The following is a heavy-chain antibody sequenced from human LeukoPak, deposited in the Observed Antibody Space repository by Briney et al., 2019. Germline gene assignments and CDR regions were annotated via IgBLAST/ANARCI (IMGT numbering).Heavy chain of an antibody. CDR1: GFTLSSYW. CDR2: IKQDGSEI. V-gene: IGHV3-7*04. D-gene: IGHD4-23*01. CDR3: ARADYGGNLFFDY. J-gene: IGHJ4*02. Sequence: GGSLRLSCAASGFTLSSYWMSWVRQAPGKGLEWVANIKQDGSEINYVDSVKGRFTISRDNAKNSMLLQMNSLRAEDTAVYYCARADYGGNLFFDYWGQGALVTVSS.